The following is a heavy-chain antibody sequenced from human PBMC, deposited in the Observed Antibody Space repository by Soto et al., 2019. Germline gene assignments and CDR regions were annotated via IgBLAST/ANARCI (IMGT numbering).Heavy chain of an antibody. J-gene: IGHJ6*02. D-gene: IGHD4-17*01. V-gene: IGHV4-59*01. Sequence: SETLSLTCTVSGGSINYSYWTWIRQPPGRGLEWIGYISYTGSAIYNASLKSRLTISVDTSKNQFSLKLSSVTAADTALYYCARVNYGDYYYSIHVWGQGTTVTVS. CDR3: ARVNYGDYYYSIHV. CDR2: ISYTGSA. CDR1: GGSINYSY.